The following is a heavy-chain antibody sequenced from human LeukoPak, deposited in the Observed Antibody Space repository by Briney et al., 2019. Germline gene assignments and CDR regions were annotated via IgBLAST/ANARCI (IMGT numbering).Heavy chain of an antibody. J-gene: IGHJ4*02. V-gene: IGHV3-74*01. D-gene: IGHD5-12*01. CDR2: INSDGSSI. CDR3: AREGKFSGYDWTYYFDY. CDR1: GFTFSNYW. Sequence: GGSLRLSCAASGFTFSNYWMHWVRQVPGKGLVWASRINSDGSSISYADSVKGRFTISRDNAKNTLYLQMTSLRAEDTAVYYCAREGKFSGYDWTYYFDYWGQGTLVTVSS.